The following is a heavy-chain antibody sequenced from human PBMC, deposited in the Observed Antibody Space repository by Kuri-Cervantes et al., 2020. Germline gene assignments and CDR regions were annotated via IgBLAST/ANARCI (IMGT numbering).Heavy chain of an antibody. J-gene: IGHJ6*02. CDR1: GFTFSSYD. CDR3: ASRSGSLPTMKYGMDV. D-gene: IGHD6-25*01. Sequence: GGSLRLSCAASGFTFSSYDMHWVRQATGKGLEWVSAIGTAGDTYYPGSVKGRFTISRDNSKNTLYLQMNSLRAEDTAVYYCASRSGSLPTMKYGMDVWGQGTTVTVSS. V-gene: IGHV3-13*01. CDR2: IGTAGDT.